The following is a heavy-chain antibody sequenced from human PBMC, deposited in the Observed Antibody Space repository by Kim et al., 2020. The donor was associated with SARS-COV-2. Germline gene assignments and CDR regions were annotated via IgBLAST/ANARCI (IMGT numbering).Heavy chain of an antibody. CDR1: GFTFSSYG. Sequence: GGSLRLSCAASGFTFSSYGMHWVRQAPGKGLEWVAVIWYDGSNIYYADSVKGRFTISRDNSKNTLYLQMNSLRAEDTAVYYCARDLSPYYGMDVWGQGTTVTVSS. V-gene: IGHV3-33*01. CDR2: IWYDGSNI. D-gene: IGHD3-16*02. J-gene: IGHJ6*02. CDR3: ARDLSPYYGMDV.